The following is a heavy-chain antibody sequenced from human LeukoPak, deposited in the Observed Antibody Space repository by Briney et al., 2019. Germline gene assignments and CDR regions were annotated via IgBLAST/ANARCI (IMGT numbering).Heavy chain of an antibody. CDR1: GFTFTNYW. CDR2: INSDGSIT. V-gene: IGHV3-74*01. D-gene: IGHD5-12*01. J-gene: IGHJ4*02. Sequence: GGSLRLSCAASGFTFTNYWMNWVRQAPGKGLEWVSRINSDGSITTYADSVKGRFNISRDNAKSTLYLQMNSLRVDDTAVYYCARGRPRGYSGYVVDYWGQGTLVTVSS. CDR3: ARGRPRGYSGYVVDY.